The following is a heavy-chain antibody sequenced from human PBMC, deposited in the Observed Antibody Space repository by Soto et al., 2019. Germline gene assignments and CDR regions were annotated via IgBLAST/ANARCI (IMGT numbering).Heavy chain of an antibody. CDR2: IYYSGST. CDR1: GDSISSYY. D-gene: IGHD3-9*01. Sequence: SETLSLTCTVSGDSISSYYWSWIRQPPGKGLEWIGYIYYSGSTNYNPFLKSRVTISVDTSKNQFSLKLSSVTAADTAVYYCARAAIWTTSPATMDVWGKGTTVTVSS. J-gene: IGHJ6*03. CDR3: ARAAIWTTSPATMDV. V-gene: IGHV4-59*01.